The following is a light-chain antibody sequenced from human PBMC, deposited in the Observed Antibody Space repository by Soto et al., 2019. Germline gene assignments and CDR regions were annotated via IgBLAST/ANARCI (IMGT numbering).Light chain of an antibody. V-gene: IGKV3-20*01. J-gene: IGKJ1*01. Sequence: EIVLTQSPGTLSLSPGEGATLSCRASQSVTGSYLAWYQQKPGQAPRLLIYGASSRATGIPDRFSGSGSGTDFTLTISRLETEDFAVYCCQQYGSSPPTFGQGTKVEMK. CDR3: QQYGSSPPT. CDR2: GAS. CDR1: QSVTGSY.